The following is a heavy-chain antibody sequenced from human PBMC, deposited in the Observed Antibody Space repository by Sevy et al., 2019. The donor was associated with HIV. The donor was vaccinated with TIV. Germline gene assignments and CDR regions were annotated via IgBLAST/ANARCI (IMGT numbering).Heavy chain of an antibody. CDR1: GASVRSDSYY. Sequence: SETLSLTCAVSGASVRSDSYYWTWIRQTPGRGVEWIGHISGTTRYNPSLKSRLTISRDTSKKQFSLTLSSVTAADTAVYYCASAKKLADTYYDSTVYYSFAYWGPGTLVTVSS. J-gene: IGHJ4*02. CDR3: ASAKKLADTYYDSTVYYSFAY. V-gene: IGHV4-61*01. D-gene: IGHD3-16*01. CDR2: ISGTT.